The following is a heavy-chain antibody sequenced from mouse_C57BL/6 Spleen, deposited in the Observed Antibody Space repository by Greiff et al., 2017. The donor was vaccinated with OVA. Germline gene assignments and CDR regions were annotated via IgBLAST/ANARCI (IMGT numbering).Heavy chain of an antibody. Sequence: QVQLQQSGAELVRPGSSVKLSCKASGYTFTSYWMDWVKQRPGQGLEWIGNIYPSDSETHYNQKFKDKATLTVDKSSRTAYMQLSSLTSEDSAVYYCARGPGSWGDYWGQGTSVTVSS. CDR2: IYPSDSET. D-gene: IGHD3-1*01. CDR1: GYTFTSYW. CDR3: ARGPGSWGDY. J-gene: IGHJ4*01. V-gene: IGHV1-61*01.